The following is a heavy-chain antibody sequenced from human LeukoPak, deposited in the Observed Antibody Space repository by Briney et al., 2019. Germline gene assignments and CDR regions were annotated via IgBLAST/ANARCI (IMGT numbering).Heavy chain of an antibody. J-gene: IGHJ4*02. V-gene: IGHV4-30-4*01. CDR1: GGSTSSGDYY. CDR2: IYYSGST. CDR3: ARDHQGYFDY. Sequence: SETLSLTCTVSGGSTSSGDYYWSWIRQPPGKGLEWIGYIYYSGSTYYNPSLKSRVTISVDTSKNQFSLKLSSVTAADTAVYYCARDHQGYFDYWGPGTLVTVSS.